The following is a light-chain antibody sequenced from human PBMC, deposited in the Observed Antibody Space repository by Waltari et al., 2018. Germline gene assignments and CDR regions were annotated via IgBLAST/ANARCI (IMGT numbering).Light chain of an antibody. V-gene: IGKV1-5*03. J-gene: IGKJ4*01. Sequence: CQARQSLSNWWDGYQQKPGKAPNLLLYKASTLESGVPSRFSGSGSGTEFTLTISSLQPDDFATYYCQQYNSYSLLTFGGGTKVEIK. CDR3: QQYNSYSLLT. CDR1: QSLSNW. CDR2: KAS.